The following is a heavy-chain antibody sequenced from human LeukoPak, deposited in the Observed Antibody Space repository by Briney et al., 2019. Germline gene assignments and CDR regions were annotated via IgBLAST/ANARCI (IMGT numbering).Heavy chain of an antibody. CDR2: ISSGSNYL. D-gene: IGHD2-15*01. V-gene: IGHV3-21*01. CDR3: ATSGLANY. J-gene: IGHJ4*02. Sequence: PGGSLRLSCVVSGFTFSTYTMNWVRQAPGQGLEWVSSISSGSNYLYYTGSVKGRFTISRDNAKNSLYLQLNSLRAEDTAVYYCATSGLANYWGQGTLVTVSS. CDR1: GFTFSTYT.